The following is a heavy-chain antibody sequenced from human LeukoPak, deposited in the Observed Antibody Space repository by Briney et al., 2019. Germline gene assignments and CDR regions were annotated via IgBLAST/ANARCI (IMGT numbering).Heavy chain of an antibody. CDR1: GFTFSSYG. D-gene: IGHD5-18*01. J-gene: IGHJ6*03. V-gene: IGHV3-30*02. Sequence: GGSLRLSCAASGFTFSSYGMHWVRQAPGKGLEWAAFIRYDGSNKYYADSVKGRFTISRDNSKNTLYLQMNSLRAEDTAVYYCAKEGSSYGTYYYYYMDVWGKGTTVTISS. CDR3: AKEGSSYGTYYYYYMDV. CDR2: IRYDGSNK.